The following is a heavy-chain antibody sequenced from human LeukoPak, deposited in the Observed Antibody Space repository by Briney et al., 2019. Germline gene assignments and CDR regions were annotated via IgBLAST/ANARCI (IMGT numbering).Heavy chain of an antibody. V-gene: IGHV3-30-3*01. CDR2: ISYDGSNK. CDR1: GFTFSSYA. D-gene: IGHD1-1*01. J-gene: IGHJ4*02. CDR3: AREENMGTFDY. Sequence: PGGSLRLSCAASGFTFSSYAMHWVRQAPGKGLEWVAVISYDGSNKYYADSVKGRFTISRDNSKNTLYLQMNGLRAEDTAVYYCAREENMGTFDYWGQGTLVTVSS.